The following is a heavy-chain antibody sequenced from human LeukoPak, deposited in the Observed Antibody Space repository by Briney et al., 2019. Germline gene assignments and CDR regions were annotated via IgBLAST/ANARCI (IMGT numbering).Heavy chain of an antibody. Sequence: GGSLRLSCAASGFTFSNYAMRWVRQAPGKGLEWVSTITSTGDSTYYADSVKSRFTISRDNSKNTLYLQMNSLRAEDTAVYYCAKVLRYFMDVWGQGTTVTVSS. V-gene: IGHV3-23*01. CDR3: AKVLRYFMDV. J-gene: IGHJ6*02. CDR2: ITSTGDST. CDR1: GFTFSNYA. D-gene: IGHD3-9*01.